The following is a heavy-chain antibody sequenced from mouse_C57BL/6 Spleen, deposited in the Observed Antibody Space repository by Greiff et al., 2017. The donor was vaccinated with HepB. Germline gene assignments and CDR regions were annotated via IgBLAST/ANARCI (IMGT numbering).Heavy chain of an antibody. J-gene: IGHJ3*01. CDR3: ARSSDGYYGGFAY. Sequence: EVQLVESGPELVKPGDSVKISCKASGYSFTGYFMNWVMQSHGKSLEWIGRINPYNGDTFYNQKFKGKATLTVDKSSSTAHMELRSLTSEDSAVYYCARSSDGYYGGFAYWGQGTLVTVSA. D-gene: IGHD2-3*01. CDR1: GYSFTGYF. V-gene: IGHV1-20*01. CDR2: INPYNGDT.